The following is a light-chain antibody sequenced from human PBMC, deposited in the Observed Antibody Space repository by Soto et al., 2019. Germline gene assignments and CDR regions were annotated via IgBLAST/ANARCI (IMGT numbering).Light chain of an antibody. CDR2: AAS. V-gene: IGKV1-27*01. CDR3: QKYDSAPWT. Sequence: DIQMTQSPSSLSASVGDRVTITWRASQGILTYLAWYQQKPGQVPELLIQAASTLQPGVPSRFSGSGSGTEYTLTISSLQPEDVATYYCQKYDSAPWTFGQGTKVEIK. J-gene: IGKJ1*01. CDR1: QGILTY.